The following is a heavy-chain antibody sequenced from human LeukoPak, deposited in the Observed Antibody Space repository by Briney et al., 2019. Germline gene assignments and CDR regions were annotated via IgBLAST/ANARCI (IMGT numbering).Heavy chain of an antibody. CDR2: IYYSGST. Sequence: PSETLSLTCTVSGGSISSYYWSWIRQPPGKGLEWIGYIYYSGSTNYNPSLKSRVTIPVDTSKNQFSLKLSSVTAADTAVYYCARLRQWAFDIWGQGTMVTVSS. CDR1: GGSISSYY. J-gene: IGHJ3*02. CDR3: ARLRQWAFDI. D-gene: IGHD6-19*01. V-gene: IGHV4-59*08.